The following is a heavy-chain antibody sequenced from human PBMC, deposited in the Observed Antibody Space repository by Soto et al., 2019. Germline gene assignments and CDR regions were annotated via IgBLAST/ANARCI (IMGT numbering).Heavy chain of an antibody. Sequence: QVQLVESGGGLVKPGGSLRLSCAASGFTFSDYYMSWIRQAPGKGLEWVSYISSSSSYTNYADSVKGRFTSSRDNAKNSLYLQRNGLRAEDTAVYYGARDVGGLLGFGERYYYYGMDVWGQGTTVTVSS. CDR1: GFTFSDYY. J-gene: IGHJ6*02. CDR3: ARDVGGLLGFGERYYYYGMDV. CDR2: ISSSSSYT. D-gene: IGHD3-10*01. V-gene: IGHV3-11*06.